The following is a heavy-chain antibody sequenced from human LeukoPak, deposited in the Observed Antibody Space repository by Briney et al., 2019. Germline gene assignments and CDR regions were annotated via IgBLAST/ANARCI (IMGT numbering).Heavy chain of an antibody. CDR3: ARDQLSPYDSSGYYYRPDAFDI. CDR2: IYYSGST. Sequence: SQTLSLTCTVSGGSISSGGYYWSWIRQHPGKGLEWIGYIYYSGSTYYNPSLKSRVTISVDTSKNQFSLKLSSVTAADTAVYYCARDQLSPYDSSGYYYRPDAFDIWGQGTMVTVPS. V-gene: IGHV4-31*03. J-gene: IGHJ3*02. D-gene: IGHD3-22*01. CDR1: GGSISSGGYY.